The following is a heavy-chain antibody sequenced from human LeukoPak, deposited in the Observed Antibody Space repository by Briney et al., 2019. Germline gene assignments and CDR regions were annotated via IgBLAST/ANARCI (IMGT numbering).Heavy chain of an antibody. D-gene: IGHD3-10*01. CDR3: AKRPIGSGSYYFDY. J-gene: IGHJ4*02. Sequence: GGSLRLSCAASGFSLSSYSMSWVRQAPGKGLEWVSAISGSGGSTYYADSVKGRFTISRDNSKNTLYLQMNSLRAEDTAVYYCAKRPIGSGSYYFDYWGQGTLVTVSS. CDR2: ISGSGGST. V-gene: IGHV3-23*01. CDR1: GFSLSSYS.